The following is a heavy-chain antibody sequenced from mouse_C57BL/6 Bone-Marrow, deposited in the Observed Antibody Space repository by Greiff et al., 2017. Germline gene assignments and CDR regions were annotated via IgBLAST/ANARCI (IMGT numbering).Heavy chain of an antibody. J-gene: IGHJ2*01. V-gene: IGHV1-80*01. CDR1: GYAFSGYW. D-gene: IGHD4-1*01. CDR2: IYPGDGDT. CDR3: TRTGSLVFDY. Sequence: QVQLQQSGAELVKPGASVKISCKASGYAFSGYWMNWVKQRPGQGLEWIGQIYPGDGDTNYNGKFKGKATLTADTSSSTAYMQLRSLTSEDSAVSFCTRTGSLVFDYWGQGTTLTVSS.